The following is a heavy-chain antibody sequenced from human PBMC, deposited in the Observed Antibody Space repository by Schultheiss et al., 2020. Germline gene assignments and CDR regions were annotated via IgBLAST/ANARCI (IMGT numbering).Heavy chain of an antibody. CDR2: IYYSGST. CDR3: ARGIAAHR. CDR1: GGSISSYY. V-gene: IGHV4-59*12. D-gene: IGHD6-13*01. J-gene: IGHJ4*02. Sequence: SETLSLTCTVSGGSISSYYWSWIRQPPGKGLEWIGYIYYSGSTNCNPSLKSRVTISVDTSKNQFSLKLSSVTAADTAVYYCARGIAAHRWGQGTLVTVSS.